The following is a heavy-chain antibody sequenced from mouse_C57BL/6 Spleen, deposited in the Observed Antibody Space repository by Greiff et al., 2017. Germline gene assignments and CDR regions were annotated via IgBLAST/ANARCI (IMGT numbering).Heavy chain of an antibody. J-gene: IGHJ2*01. Sequence: QVQLQQSGPELVKPGASVKISCKASGYAFSSSWMNWVKQRPGKGLEWIGRIYPGDGDTNYNGKLKGKATLTADKSSSTAYMQLSSLTSEDSAVYFCAREDSYYYGSSHFDYWGQGTTLTVSS. CDR1: GYAFSSSW. CDR2: IYPGDGDT. CDR3: AREDSYYYGSSHFDY. D-gene: IGHD1-1*01. V-gene: IGHV1-82*01.